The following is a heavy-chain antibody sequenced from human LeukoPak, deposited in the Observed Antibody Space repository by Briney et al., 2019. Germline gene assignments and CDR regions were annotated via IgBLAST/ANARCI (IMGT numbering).Heavy chain of an antibody. CDR2: IYYTGST. CDR1: GGSITTYF. Sequence: SETLSLTCSVSGGSITTYFWTWLRQPPGKGLEWLGYIYYTGSTNYNPSLKSRVTMSVDSSKNQISLKLTSVTAADTAVYYCSRGRNTLFPWGQGSLVAVSS. CDR3: SRGRNTLFP. V-gene: IGHV4-59*01. J-gene: IGHJ5*02.